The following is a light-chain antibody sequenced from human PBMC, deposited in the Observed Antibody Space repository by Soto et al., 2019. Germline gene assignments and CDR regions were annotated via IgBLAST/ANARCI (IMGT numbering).Light chain of an antibody. Sequence: EIVLTQSPATLSLSPGERATLSCRASQSVSSYLAWYQQKPGQAPRLLIYDASNRATGIPARFSGSGSGTDFTLTISSLXPXXXXXXXXXXXXXWPQTFGQGTKVEIK. CDR2: DAS. CDR3: XXXXXWPQT. CDR1: QSVSSY. J-gene: IGKJ1*01. V-gene: IGKV3-11*01.